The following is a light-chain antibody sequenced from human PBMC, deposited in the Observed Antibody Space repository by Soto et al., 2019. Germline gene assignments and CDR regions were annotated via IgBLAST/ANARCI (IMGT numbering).Light chain of an antibody. V-gene: IGKV3-20*01. Sequence: EIVLTQSPDTLSLSPGERATLSCRASQTVNNNDLAWYQHKPGQAPRLLIYGASSRPGGIPDKFSGSGSGTDFTFTINRLEPEDFAVYYCQQYDRSPYTFGQGTKLEI. CDR2: GAS. CDR3: QQYDRSPYT. CDR1: QTVNNND. J-gene: IGKJ2*01.